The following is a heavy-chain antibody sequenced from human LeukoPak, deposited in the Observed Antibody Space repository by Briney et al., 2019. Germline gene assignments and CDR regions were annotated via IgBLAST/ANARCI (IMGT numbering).Heavy chain of an antibody. Sequence: GESLKISCEGSGYSFTNFWIGWVRQMPGKGLEWMGIVYLGDSDTRYSPSFQGQVTISADKSISTAYVQWSSLKASDSAMYYCARHQNVGATSPFDYWGQGTLVTVSS. V-gene: IGHV5-51*01. D-gene: IGHD1-26*01. J-gene: IGHJ4*02. CDR2: VYLGDSDT. CDR1: GYSFTNFW. CDR3: ARHQNVGATSPFDY.